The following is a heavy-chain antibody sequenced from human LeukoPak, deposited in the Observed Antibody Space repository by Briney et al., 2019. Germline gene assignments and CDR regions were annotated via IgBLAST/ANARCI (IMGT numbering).Heavy chain of an antibody. CDR3: ARDRGQQLVLWADYYYYGMDV. CDR2: ISSSSSYI. D-gene: IGHD6-13*01. Sequence: PGGSLRLSCAASGFTFSSYAMNWVRQAPGKGLEWVSSISSSSSYIYYADSVKGRLTISRDNAKNSLYLQMNSLRAEDTAVYYCARDRGQQLVLWADYYYYGMDVWGQGTTVTVSS. CDR1: GFTFSSYA. V-gene: IGHV3-21*01. J-gene: IGHJ6*02.